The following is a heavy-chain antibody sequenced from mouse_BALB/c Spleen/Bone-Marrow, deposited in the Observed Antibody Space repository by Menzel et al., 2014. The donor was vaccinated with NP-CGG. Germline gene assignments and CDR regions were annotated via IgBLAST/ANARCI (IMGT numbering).Heavy chain of an antibody. V-gene: IGHV3-8*02. CDR3: TRDYYGP. J-gene: IGHJ2*01. CDR2: ISYSGNT. D-gene: IGHD1-2*01. Sequence: EVQLQQSGPSLVKPSQTLSLTCSVTGDSITSGYWNWIRTFPGNKLEYMGYISYSGNTYYNPSLISRISITRDTSKNQYYLQLNSVTTEDTATYYCTRDYYGPWGQGTTLTVSS. CDR1: GDSITSGY.